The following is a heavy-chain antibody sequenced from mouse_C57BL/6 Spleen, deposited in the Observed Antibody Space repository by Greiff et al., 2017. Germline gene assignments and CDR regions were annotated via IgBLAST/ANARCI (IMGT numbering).Heavy chain of an antibody. CDR2: INPYNGGT. D-gene: IGHD1-1*01. CDR1: GYTFTDYY. CDR3: ARELRAY. J-gene: IGHJ3*01. Sequence: EVKLVESGPVLVKPGASVKMSCKASGYTFTDYYMNWVKQSHGKSLEWIGVINPYNGGTSYNQKFKGKATLTVDKSSSTAYMELNSLTSEDSAVYYCARELRAYWGQGTLVTVSA. V-gene: IGHV1-19*01.